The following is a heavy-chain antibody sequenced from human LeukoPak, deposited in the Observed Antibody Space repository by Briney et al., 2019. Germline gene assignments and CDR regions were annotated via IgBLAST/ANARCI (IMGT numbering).Heavy chain of an antibody. Sequence: GGSLRLSCEGSGFIVSSNYMIWVRQAPGKGLEWVSLIYSHGSTHYADSVRGRFTISRDSSRGTVYLQLNTVRVEDTAVYYCGWARFGSSPRWGQGSLVTVSS. CDR2: IYSHGST. V-gene: IGHV3-53*01. CDR3: GWARFGSSPR. D-gene: IGHD3-10*01. CDR1: GFIVSSNY. J-gene: IGHJ1*01.